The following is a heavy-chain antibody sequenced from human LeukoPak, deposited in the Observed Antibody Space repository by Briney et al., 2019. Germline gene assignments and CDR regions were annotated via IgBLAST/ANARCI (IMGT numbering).Heavy chain of an antibody. Sequence: SETLSLTCAVYGGSFSGYYWSWIRQPPGKGLEWIGEINHSGSTNYNPSLKSRVTISVDTSKNQFSLKLSSVTAADTAVYYCARDPSTSCCFDYWGQGTLVTVSS. CDR3: ARDPSTSCCFDY. V-gene: IGHV4-34*01. CDR1: GGSFSGYY. J-gene: IGHJ4*02. D-gene: IGHD2-2*01. CDR2: INHSGST.